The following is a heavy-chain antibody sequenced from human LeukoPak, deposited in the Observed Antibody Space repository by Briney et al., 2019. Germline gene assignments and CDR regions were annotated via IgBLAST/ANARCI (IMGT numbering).Heavy chain of an antibody. Sequence: GGSLRLSCAASGFTFSSYSMNWVRQAPGKGLEWVSSISSSSSYIYYAGSVKGRFTISRDNAKNSLYLQMNSLRAEDTAVYYCARGIAAAGTNWFDPWGQGTLVTVSS. CDR3: ARGIAAAGTNWFDP. V-gene: IGHV3-21*01. CDR2: ISSSSSYI. D-gene: IGHD6-13*01. CDR1: GFTFSSYS. J-gene: IGHJ5*02.